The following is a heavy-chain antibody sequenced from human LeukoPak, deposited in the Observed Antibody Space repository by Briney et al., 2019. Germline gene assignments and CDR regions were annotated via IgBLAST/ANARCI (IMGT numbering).Heavy chain of an antibody. CDR3: ARDLSGGGYDY. J-gene: IGHJ4*02. Sequence: GGSLRLSCAASGVTFSTYAMHWVRQAPGKGLEWVAVISYDGNNKYYVDSVKGRFTISRDNSKNTLYLQMNSLRAEDTAVYYCARDLSGGGYDYWGQGTLVTVSS. D-gene: IGHD1-26*01. CDR1: GVTFSTYA. V-gene: IGHV3-30-3*01. CDR2: ISYDGNNK.